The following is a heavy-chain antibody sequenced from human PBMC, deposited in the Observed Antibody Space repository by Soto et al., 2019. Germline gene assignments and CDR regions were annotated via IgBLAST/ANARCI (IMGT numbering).Heavy chain of an antibody. CDR2: VKSKSDGGTT. Sequence: EVQLVESGGGLVKPGGSLRLSCAASGFTFSNALMTWVRQAPGQVLEWVGRVKSKSDGGTTDYAAPVKGRFNISRDDSDNTLYLQMNSLTAEDTGMDGCTTGSTGRHYWGQRTLVTVSS. CDR1: GFTFSNAL. D-gene: IGHD3-10*01. CDR3: TTGSTGRHY. J-gene: IGHJ4*02. V-gene: IGHV3-15*01.